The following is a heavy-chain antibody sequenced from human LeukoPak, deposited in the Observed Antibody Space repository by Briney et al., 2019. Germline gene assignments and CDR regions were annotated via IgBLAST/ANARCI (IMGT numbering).Heavy chain of an antibody. J-gene: IGHJ4*02. Sequence: SETLSLTSTVSGDSISSSSYYWGWIRQPPGKGLEWIGGIYYSGSTYYNPSLKSRVTISVDTSKNQFSLKLSSVTAADTAVYYCARDRGGIQLWFYDYWGQGTLVTVSS. CDR3: ARDRGGIQLWFYDY. V-gene: IGHV4-39*02. CDR1: GDSISSSSYY. CDR2: IYYSGST. D-gene: IGHD5-18*01.